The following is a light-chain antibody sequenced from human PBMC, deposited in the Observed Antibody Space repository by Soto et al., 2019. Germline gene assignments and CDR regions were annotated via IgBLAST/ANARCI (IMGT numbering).Light chain of an antibody. V-gene: IGKV1-6*01. CDR3: LPDYNYPRT. Sequence: AIQMTQSPSSLSAFVGDRVTIACRASQGIRSDLGWYQQKPGKAPKLLIYGASSLQSGVPSRFSGSGSGTDFTLTISSLQPEDFATYYCLPDYNYPRTFGQGTKVDIK. J-gene: IGKJ1*01. CDR1: QGIRSD. CDR2: GAS.